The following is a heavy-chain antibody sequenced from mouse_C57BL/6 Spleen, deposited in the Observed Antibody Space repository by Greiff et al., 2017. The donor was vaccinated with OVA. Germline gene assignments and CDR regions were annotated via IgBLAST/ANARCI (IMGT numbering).Heavy chain of an antibody. CDR2: ISDGGSYT. CDR3: GGEGYDYDGGVYFDY. V-gene: IGHV5-4*01. D-gene: IGHD2-4*01. Sequence: DVHLVESGGGLVKPGGSLKLSCAASGFTFSSYAMSWVRQTPEKRLEWVATISDGGSYTYYPDNVKGRFTISRDTAKNTLYLQMSQLKSEDTAMYYCGGEGYDYDGGVYFDYWGQGTTLTVSS. J-gene: IGHJ2*01. CDR1: GFTFSSYA.